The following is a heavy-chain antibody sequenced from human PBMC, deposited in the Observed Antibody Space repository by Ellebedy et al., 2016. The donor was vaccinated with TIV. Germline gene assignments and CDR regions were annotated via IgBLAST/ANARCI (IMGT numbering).Heavy chain of an antibody. V-gene: IGHV1-2*04. CDR2: INPNSGGT. CDR3: ARDWCSGGSCYDWFDP. Sequence: ASVKVSCKASGYTFTSYGISWVRQAPGQGLEWMGWINPNSGGTNYAQKFQGWVTMTRDTSISTAYMELSRLRSEDTAVYYCARDWCSGGSCYDWFDPWGQGTLVTVSS. J-gene: IGHJ5*02. D-gene: IGHD2-15*01. CDR1: GYTFTSYG.